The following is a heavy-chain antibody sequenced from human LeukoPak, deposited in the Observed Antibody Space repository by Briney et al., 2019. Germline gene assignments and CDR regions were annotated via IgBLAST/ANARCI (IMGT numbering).Heavy chain of an antibody. Sequence: PGGSLRLSCAASGFTFSNYWMTWVRQAPGKGLEWVANIKQDGSEKGYVDSVKGRFTISRDNVKNSLYLQMNSLRAEDTAVYYCARARYSDYWGQGTLVTVSS. CDR3: ARARYSDY. CDR2: IKQDGSEK. V-gene: IGHV3-7*01. J-gene: IGHJ4*02. CDR1: GFTFSNYW.